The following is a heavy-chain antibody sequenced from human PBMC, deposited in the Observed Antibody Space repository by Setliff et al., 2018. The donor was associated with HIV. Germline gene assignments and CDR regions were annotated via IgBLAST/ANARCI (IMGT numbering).Heavy chain of an antibody. V-gene: IGHV4-39*01. CDR3: ARRIAPGWWGGNSGDAFDL. J-gene: IGHJ3*01. Sequence: SETLSLTCTVSGGSISSSSYYWVWIRQPPGKGLEWIGSLYYSGSTYYNPSLKSRVTMSVDTSKNQFSLKLSSVTAADTAVYYCARRIAPGWWGGNSGDAFDLWGQGTMVTVSS. D-gene: IGHD2-21*02. CDR2: LYYSGST. CDR1: GGSISSSSYY.